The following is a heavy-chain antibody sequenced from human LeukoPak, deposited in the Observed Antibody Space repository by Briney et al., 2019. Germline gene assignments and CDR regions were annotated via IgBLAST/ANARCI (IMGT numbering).Heavy chain of an antibody. CDR2: ISSSSSYI. D-gene: IGHD2-15*01. CDR3: ARTKSSRLAGDAFDI. J-gene: IGHJ3*02. Sequence: PGGSLRLSCAASGFTFSSYSMNWVRQAPGKGLEWVSSISSSSSYIYYADSVKGRFTISRVNAKNSLYLQMNSLRAEDTAVYYCARTKSSRLAGDAFDIWGQGTMVTISS. V-gene: IGHV3-21*01. CDR1: GFTFSSYS.